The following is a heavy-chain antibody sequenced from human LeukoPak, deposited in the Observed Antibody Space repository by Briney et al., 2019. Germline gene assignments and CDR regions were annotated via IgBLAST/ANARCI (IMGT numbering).Heavy chain of an antibody. J-gene: IGHJ4*02. CDR3: AKDRIRYYYGSGSYYIYAGFDY. Sequence: PGGSLRLSCAASGFTFSSYAMSWVRQAPGKGLEWVSAISGSGGSTYYADSVKGRFAISRDNYKNTLYLQMNSLRAEDTAVYYCAKDRIRYYYGSGSYYIYAGFDYWGQGTLVTVSS. D-gene: IGHD3-10*01. V-gene: IGHV3-23*01. CDR2: ISGSGGST. CDR1: GFTFSSYA.